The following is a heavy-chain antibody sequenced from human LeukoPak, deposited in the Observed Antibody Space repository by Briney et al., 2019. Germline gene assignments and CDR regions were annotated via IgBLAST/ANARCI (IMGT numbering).Heavy chain of an antibody. CDR1: GGTFSSYA. J-gene: IGHJ6*02. V-gene: IGHV1-69*13. CDR2: IIPIFGTA. D-gene: IGHD1-1*01. CDR3: ARRGTAHYYYYYGMAV. Sequence: GASVKVSCKASGGTFSSYAISWVRQAPGQGLEWMGGIIPIFGTANYAQKFQGRVTITADESTSTAYMELSSLRSEDTAVYYCARRGTAHYYYYYGMAVWGQGTTVTVSS.